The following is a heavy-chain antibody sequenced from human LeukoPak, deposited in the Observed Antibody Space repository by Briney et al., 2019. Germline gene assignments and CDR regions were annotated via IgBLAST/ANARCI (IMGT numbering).Heavy chain of an antibody. Sequence: GSLRLSCAASGFTFSSYSMNWVRQAPGKGLEWVSSISSSSSYIYYADSVKGRFTISRDNSKNTLYLQMNSLRAEDTAVYYCAKDPSGIVGATDAFDIWGQGTMVTVSS. V-gene: IGHV3-21*04. J-gene: IGHJ3*02. CDR2: ISSSSSYI. CDR1: GFTFSSYS. D-gene: IGHD1-26*01. CDR3: AKDPSGIVGATDAFDI.